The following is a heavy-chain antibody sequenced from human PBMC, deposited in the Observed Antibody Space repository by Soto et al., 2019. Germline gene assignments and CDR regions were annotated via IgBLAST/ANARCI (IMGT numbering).Heavy chain of an antibody. CDR2: ISSDGST. CDR3: ARDTLGGAYDFRH. CDR1: GFSVSNLF. D-gene: IGHD3-3*01. J-gene: IGHJ4*02. V-gene: IGHV3-66*01. Sequence: EVQLVESGGGLVQPGGSLRLSCAASGFSVSNLFMTWVGQAPGKGLEWVSVISSDGSTYYADSVKGRFTISRDNSKNTLYLEMNSLRAGDTAVYYCARDTLGGAYDFRHGGQGTLVTVSS.